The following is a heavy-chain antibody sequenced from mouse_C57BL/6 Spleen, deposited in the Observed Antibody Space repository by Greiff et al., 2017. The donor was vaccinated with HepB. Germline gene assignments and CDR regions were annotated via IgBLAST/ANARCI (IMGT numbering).Heavy chain of an antibody. CDR2: INPNNGGT. CDR3: AKKGYSNYFDY. V-gene: IGHV1-22*01. CDR1: GYTFTDYN. D-gene: IGHD2-5*01. Sequence: VQLQQSGPELVKPGASVKMSCKASGYTFTDYNMHWVKQSHGKSLEWLGYINPNNGGTSYNQKFKGKATLTVNKSSSTAYMELRSLTSEDSAVYYCAKKGYSNYFDYWGQGTTLTVSS. J-gene: IGHJ2*01.